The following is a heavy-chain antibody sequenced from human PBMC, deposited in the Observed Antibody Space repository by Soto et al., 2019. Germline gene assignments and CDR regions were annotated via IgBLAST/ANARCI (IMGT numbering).Heavy chain of an antibody. CDR1: GGYESGYC. Sequence: SGGYESGYCWTSFRQPPGTGLEWIGEINHSGSTNYNPSLKSRVTISVDTSKNQFSLKLTSVTAADTAVYYCARDKITARFDYWGQGTLVTVSS. D-gene: IGHD1-20*01. CDR2: INHSGST. CDR3: ARDKITARFDY. V-gene: IGHV4-34*01. J-gene: IGHJ4*02.